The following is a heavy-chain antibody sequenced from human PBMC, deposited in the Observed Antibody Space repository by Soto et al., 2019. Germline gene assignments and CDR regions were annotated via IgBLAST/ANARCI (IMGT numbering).Heavy chain of an antibody. CDR1: GFTFHDYA. CDR3: ATDPTMVATSNFDY. CDR2: ISWSSGGI. V-gene: IGHV3-9*01. Sequence: EVQLVESGGGLVQPGRSLRLSCAASGFTFHDYAMHWVRQAPGKGLGWVSGISWSSGGIAYADSVKGRFTISRDNAKNSLYLQMNSLRAEDTALYYCATDPTMVATSNFDYWGQGTLVTVSS. J-gene: IGHJ4*02. D-gene: IGHD5-12*01.